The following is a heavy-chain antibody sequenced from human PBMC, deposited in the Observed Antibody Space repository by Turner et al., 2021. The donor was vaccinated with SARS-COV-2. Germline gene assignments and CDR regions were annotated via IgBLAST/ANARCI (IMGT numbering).Heavy chain of an antibody. J-gene: IGHJ6*02. CDR1: GGSISSSSYY. CDR2: IYYSGIT. V-gene: IGHV4-39*01. CDR3: ARLMDTAMDYYGMDV. Sequence: QLQLQASGPGLVKPAETLSPTGTVAGGSISSSSYYWGWSRQPPGKGLEWIGSIYYSGITYYNPSLKSRVTISVDTSKNQFSLKLSSVTAADTAVYYCARLMDTAMDYYGMDVWGQGTTVTVSS. D-gene: IGHD5-18*01.